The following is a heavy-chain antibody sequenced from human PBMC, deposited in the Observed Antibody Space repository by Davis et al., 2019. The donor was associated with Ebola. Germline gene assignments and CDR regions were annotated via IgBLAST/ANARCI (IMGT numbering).Heavy chain of an antibody. V-gene: IGHV1-69*06. CDR3: ATEHGSGGDAFDI. Sequence: SVKVSCKASGYTFTGFYIHWVRQAPGQGLEWMGGIIPIFGTANYAQKFQGRVTMTEDTSTDTAYMELSSLRSEDTAVYYCATEHGSGGDAFDIWGQGTMVTVSS. J-gene: IGHJ3*02. CDR1: GYTFTGFY. D-gene: IGHD3-10*01. CDR2: IIPIFGTA.